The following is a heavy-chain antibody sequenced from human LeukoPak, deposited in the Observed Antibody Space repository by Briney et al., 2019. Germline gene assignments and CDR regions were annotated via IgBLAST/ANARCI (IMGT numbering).Heavy chain of an antibody. CDR2: INHSGST. D-gene: IGHD6-13*01. CDR3: ARGPSIAAARIDP. V-gene: IGHV4-34*01. J-gene: IGHJ5*02. CDR1: GGSFSGYY. Sequence: SETLSLTCAVYGGSFSGYYWSWIRQPPGKGLEWIGEINHSGSTNYNPSLESRVTISVDTSKNQFSLKLSSVTAADTAVYYCARGPSIAAARIDPWGQGTLVTVSS.